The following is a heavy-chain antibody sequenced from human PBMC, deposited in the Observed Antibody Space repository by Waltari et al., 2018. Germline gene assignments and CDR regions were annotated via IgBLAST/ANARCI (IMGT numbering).Heavy chain of an antibody. CDR3: ARELGYCSGGSCYSEVYYYYGMDV. Sequence: EVQLVESGGGLVQPGGSLRLSCAASGFTFSSYWMSWVRPAPGKGLEGVANIKQDGSEKYYVDSVKGRFTISRDNAKNSLYLQMNSLRAEDTAVYYCARELGYCSGGSCYSEVYYYYGMDVWGQGTTVTVSS. CDR1: GFTFSSYW. CDR2: IKQDGSEK. V-gene: IGHV3-7*01. J-gene: IGHJ6*02. D-gene: IGHD2-15*01.